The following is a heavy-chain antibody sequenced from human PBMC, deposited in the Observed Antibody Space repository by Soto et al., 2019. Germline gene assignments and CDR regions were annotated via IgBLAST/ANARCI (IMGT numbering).Heavy chain of an antibody. CDR2: ISSSGTTM. J-gene: IGHJ4*02. Sequence: GGSLRLSCAASGFSFSDHYMTWIRQAPGKGLEWVAKISSSGTTMYYADSVKGRFTVSRDNAKNSLYLQMNSLRAEDTAVYYCAGDPYYYGSAFWGQGTLVTVSS. CDR1: GFSFSDHY. D-gene: IGHD3-10*01. CDR3: AGDPYYYGSAF. V-gene: IGHV3-11*01.